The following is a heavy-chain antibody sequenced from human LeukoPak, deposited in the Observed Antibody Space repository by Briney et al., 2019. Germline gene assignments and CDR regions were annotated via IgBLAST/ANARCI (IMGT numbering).Heavy chain of an antibody. J-gene: IGHJ4*02. Sequence: SETLSLTCTVSGGSITTSGYYWGWIRQPPGKGLEWIGSIYYSGSSYYNPSLKSRVTISVDTSKNQFSLNLSSVTAADTAVYYCARGQREMYSSGWYADYWGQGTLVTVSS. CDR2: IYYSGSS. D-gene: IGHD6-19*01. CDR3: ARGQREMYSSGWYADY. V-gene: IGHV4-39*07. CDR1: GGSITTSGYY.